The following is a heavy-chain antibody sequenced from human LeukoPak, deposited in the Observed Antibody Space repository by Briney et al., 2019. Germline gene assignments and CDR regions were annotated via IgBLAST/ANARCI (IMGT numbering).Heavy chain of an antibody. J-gene: IGHJ6*02. CDR1: GGPISSHY. D-gene: IGHD6-13*01. Sequence: SETLSLTCTVSGGPISSHYWSWIRQPPGKGLEWIGSIYYSGSTYYNPSLKSRVTISVDTSKNQFSLKLSSVTAADTAVYYCARDSSSSWYGHYYYYGMDVWGQGTTVTDSS. V-gene: IGHV4-59*11. CDR3: ARDSSSSWYGHYYYYGMDV. CDR2: IYYSGST.